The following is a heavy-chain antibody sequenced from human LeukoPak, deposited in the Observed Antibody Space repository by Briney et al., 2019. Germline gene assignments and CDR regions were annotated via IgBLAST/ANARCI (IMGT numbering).Heavy chain of an antibody. J-gene: IGHJ6*04. Sequence: SETLSLTCTVSGGSISIRQPPGKGLEWIGYIYYSGSTNYNPSLKSRVTISVDTSKNQFSLKLSSVTAADTAVYYCARDSPYYYGSGSDVWGKGTTVTISS. CDR3: ARDSPYYYGSGSDV. CDR2: IYYSGST. V-gene: IGHV4-59*01. CDR1: GGSIS. D-gene: IGHD3-10*01.